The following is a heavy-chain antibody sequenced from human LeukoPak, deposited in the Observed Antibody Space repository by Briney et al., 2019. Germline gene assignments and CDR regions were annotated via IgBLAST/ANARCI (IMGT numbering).Heavy chain of an antibody. Sequence: GGSLRLSCAASGFTFSDAWMSWVRQAPGKGLDWVGRIKSKTDGGTTDYAAPVKGRFTISRDDSKNTLYLQMNSLKTEDTAVYYCTTDYPVRLTIFGVVTPNFDYWGQGTLVTVSS. V-gene: IGHV3-15*01. CDR2: IKSKTDGGTT. J-gene: IGHJ4*02. CDR1: GFTFSDAW. D-gene: IGHD3-3*01. CDR3: TTDYPVRLTIFGVVTPNFDY.